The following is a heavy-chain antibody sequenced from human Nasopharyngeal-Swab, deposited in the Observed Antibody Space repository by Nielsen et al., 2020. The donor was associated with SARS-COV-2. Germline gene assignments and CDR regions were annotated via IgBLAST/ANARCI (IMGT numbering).Heavy chain of an antibody. CDR3: ARERAGGITIVGVVITIFDY. J-gene: IGHJ4*02. Sequence: ASVKVSCKASGYTFTSYAMNWVRQAPGQGLEWMGWINTNTGNPTYAQGFTGRFVFSLDTSVSTAYLQISSLKAEDTAVYYCARERAGGITIVGVVITIFDYWGQGTLVTVSS. V-gene: IGHV7-4-1*02. D-gene: IGHD3-3*01. CDR2: INTNTGNP. CDR1: GYTFTSYA.